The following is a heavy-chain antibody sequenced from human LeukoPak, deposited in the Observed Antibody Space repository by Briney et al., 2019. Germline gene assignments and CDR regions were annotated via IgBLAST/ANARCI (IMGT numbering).Heavy chain of an antibody. Sequence: SETLSLTRTVSGGSISTYYWSWIRQPPGKGLEWIGYIYYSGSTNYNPSLKSRLSISVDTSKNQFSLKLTSVTAADTAVYYCARGVGAKAAFDIWGQGTMVTVSS. D-gene: IGHD1-26*01. J-gene: IGHJ3*02. CDR1: GGSISTYY. CDR2: IYYSGST. V-gene: IGHV4-59*01. CDR3: ARGVGAKAAFDI.